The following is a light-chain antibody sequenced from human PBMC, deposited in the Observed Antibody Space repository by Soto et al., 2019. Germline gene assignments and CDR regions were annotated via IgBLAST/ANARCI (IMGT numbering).Light chain of an antibody. J-gene: IGKJ5*01. CDR2: GAS. Sequence: EIVLTQSPGTLSLSPGARAPLSCRASQSVDSNYFAWYQQKPGQAPRLLLYGASNRATGIPARFSGSGSGTDFTLTISSLEPEDFAVYYCQQHFNGPITFGQGTRLEIK. V-gene: IGKV3D-20*02. CDR1: QSVDSNY. CDR3: QQHFNGPIT.